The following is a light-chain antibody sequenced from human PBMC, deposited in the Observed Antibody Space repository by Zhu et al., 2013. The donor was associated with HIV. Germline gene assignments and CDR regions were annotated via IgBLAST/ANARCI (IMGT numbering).Light chain of an antibody. CDR3: QQFHRYPWT. CDR1: QNIGDS. Sequence: IQMTQSPSTLSASVGDRVTITCRASQNIGDSVAWYQQKPGKAPYVLIYSASSFISGVPSRFSGSGSATEFTLTVSSLQADDFATYYCQQFHRYPWTFGQGTKVE. V-gene: IGKV1-5*01. CDR2: SAS. J-gene: IGKJ1*01.